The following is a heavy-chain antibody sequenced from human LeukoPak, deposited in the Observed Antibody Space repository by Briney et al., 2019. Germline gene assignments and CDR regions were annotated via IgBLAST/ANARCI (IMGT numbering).Heavy chain of an antibody. CDR3: AKHTYYDFWSGQALQH. J-gene: IGHJ1*01. CDR2: ISDSGGST. V-gene: IGHV3-23*01. D-gene: IGHD3-3*01. Sequence: GGSLRLSCAASGFTFSSYAMSWVRQAPGKGLEWVSGISDSGGSTYYADSVKGRFTTSRDNSKNTLYLQMNSLRAEDTAVYYCAKHTYYDFWSGQALQHWGQGTLVTVSS. CDR1: GFTFSSYA.